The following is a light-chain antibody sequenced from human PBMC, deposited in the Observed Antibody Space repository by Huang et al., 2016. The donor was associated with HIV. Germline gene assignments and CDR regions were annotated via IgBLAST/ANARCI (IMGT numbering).Light chain of an antibody. J-gene: IGKJ1*01. CDR1: QSVSRN. Sequence: EIVMTQSPATLSVSPGERATLSCRASQSVSRNLAWYQQKPGQAPRLLIYGASIRATGIPGRFSGSGSATDFTLTISSLQSEDSAAYYCQQYNNWPGTLGQGTKVEI. V-gene: IGKV3-15*01. CDR2: GAS. CDR3: QQYNNWPGT.